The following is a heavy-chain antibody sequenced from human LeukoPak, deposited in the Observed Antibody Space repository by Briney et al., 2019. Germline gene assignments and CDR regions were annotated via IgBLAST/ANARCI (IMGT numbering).Heavy chain of an antibody. D-gene: IGHD3-22*01. J-gene: IGHJ4*02. CDR2: IYYSGST. CDR1: GGSISSGDYY. Sequence: SQTLSLTCTVSGGSISSGDYYWRWIRQPPGKGLEWIGYIYYSGSTYYNPSLKSRVTISVDTSKNQFSLKLSSVTAADTAVYYCAREDYYDSSGYDYWGQGTLVTVSS. V-gene: IGHV4-30-4*01. CDR3: AREDYYDSSGYDY.